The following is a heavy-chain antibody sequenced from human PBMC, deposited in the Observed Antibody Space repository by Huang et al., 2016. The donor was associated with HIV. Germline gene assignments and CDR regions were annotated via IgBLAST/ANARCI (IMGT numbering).Heavy chain of an antibody. Sequence: QLQLQESGPGLVKPSETLSLTCTVSGGSISSSSYYWGWIRQPPGKGLEWIGTIYYSGSTYYTPSLKGRFTISVDTSKNQFSLTLGSVTAADTAVYYCARHERWAMVRGVPQWGFDYWGQGTLVTVSS. V-gene: IGHV4-39*01. CDR2: IYYSGST. D-gene: IGHD3-10*01. CDR1: GGSISSSSYY. CDR3: ARHERWAMVRGVPQWGFDY. J-gene: IGHJ4*02.